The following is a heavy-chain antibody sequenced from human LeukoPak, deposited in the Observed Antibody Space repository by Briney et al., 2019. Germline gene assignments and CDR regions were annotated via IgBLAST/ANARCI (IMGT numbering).Heavy chain of an antibody. CDR3: ASITQGYFDY. CDR1: GFTVSSNY. CDR2: IYSGGST. J-gene: IGHJ4*02. Sequence: PGGSLRLSCAASGFTVSSNYMSWVRQAPRKGLEWVSVIYSGGSTYYADSVKGRFTISRDNSKNTLYLQMNSLRAEDTAVYYCASITQGYFDYWGQGTLVTVSS. V-gene: IGHV3-53*01.